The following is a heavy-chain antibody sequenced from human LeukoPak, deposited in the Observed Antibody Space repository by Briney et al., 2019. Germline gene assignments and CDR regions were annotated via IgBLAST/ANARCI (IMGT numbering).Heavy chain of an antibody. J-gene: IGHJ5*02. CDR2: INTNTGNP. Sequence: ASVKVSCTASGYTFTSYGISWVRQAPGQGLEWMGWINTNTGNPTYAQGFTGRFVFSLDTSVSTAYLQISSLKAEDTAVYYCARTYYYGSGSYNIDPWGQGTLVTVSS. CDR3: ARTYYYGSGSYNIDP. V-gene: IGHV7-4-1*02. D-gene: IGHD3-10*01. CDR1: GYTFTSYG.